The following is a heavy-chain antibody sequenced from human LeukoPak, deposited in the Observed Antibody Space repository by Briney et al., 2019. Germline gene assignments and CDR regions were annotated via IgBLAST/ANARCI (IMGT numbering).Heavy chain of an antibody. V-gene: IGHV7-4-1*02. D-gene: IGHD3-3*01. CDR3: ARIKYYDFWSGYEVGFYFDY. J-gene: IGHJ4*02. Sequence: ASVKVSCKASGYTFTSYAMNWVRQAPGQGLEWMGWINTNTGNPTYAQGFTGRFVFSLDTSVSTAYLQISSLKAEGTAVYYCARIKYYDFWSGYEVGFYFDYWGQGTLVTVSS. CDR2: INTNTGNP. CDR1: GYTFTSYA.